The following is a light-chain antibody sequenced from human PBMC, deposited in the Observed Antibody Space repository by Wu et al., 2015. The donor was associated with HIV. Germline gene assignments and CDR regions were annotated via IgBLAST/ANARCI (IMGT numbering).Light chain of an antibody. J-gene: IGKJ1*01. CDR2: GTS. CDR1: QSITNN. CDR3: QQYHNWPRT. V-gene: IGKV3-15*01. Sequence: EIVMTQSPATLSVSPGERATLSCRASQSITNNLAWYQQKPGQAPRLLFYGTSTRATGIPARFSGSGSGTEFTLTISSMQSEDFAVYYCQQYHNWPRTFGQGTKVEIK.